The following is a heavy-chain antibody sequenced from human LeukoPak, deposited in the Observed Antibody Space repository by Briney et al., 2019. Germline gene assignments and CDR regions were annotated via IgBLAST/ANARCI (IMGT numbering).Heavy chain of an antibody. CDR1: GFTFSMYS. Sequence: GGSLRLSCAASGFTFSMYSMIWVRQGPGKGLEWVSGISSSGSDTYYADPVKGRFTVSRDNSKNTLDLQMNSLRVDDTAIYYCAKTISVPRHYWYGMDVWAQGTTVTVSS. V-gene: IGHV3-23*01. CDR2: ISSSGSDT. J-gene: IGHJ6*02. CDR3: AKTISVPRHYWYGMDV. D-gene: IGHD1-14*01.